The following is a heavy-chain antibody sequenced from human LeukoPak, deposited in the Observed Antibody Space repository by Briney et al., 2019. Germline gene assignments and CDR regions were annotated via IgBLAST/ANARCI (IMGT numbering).Heavy chain of an antibody. CDR1: GGSISSGGYY. D-gene: IGHD2-15*01. V-gene: IGHV4-31*03. CDR3: ARVALGSVNPKYYFDY. J-gene: IGHJ4*02. CDR2: IYYSGST. Sequence: SETLSHTCTVSGGSISSGGYYWSWIRQHPGKGLEWIGYIYYSGSTYYNPSLKSRVTISVDTSKNQFSLKLSSVTAADTAVYYCARVALGSVNPKYYFDYWGQGTLVTVSS.